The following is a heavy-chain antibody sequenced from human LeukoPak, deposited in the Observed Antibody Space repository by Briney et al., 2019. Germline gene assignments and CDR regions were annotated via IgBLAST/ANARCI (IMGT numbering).Heavy chain of an antibody. J-gene: IGHJ4*02. CDR2: IIISGSKT. Sequence: GGSLRLSCAASEFYFSSHAMTWVRQAPGKGLEWVSAIIISGSKTYYADSVKGRFTISRDNSKNTLYLQMNSLRAEDTAVYYCANEIRPNDYWGQGTQVTVSS. D-gene: IGHD4-17*01. CDR3: ANEIRPNDY. V-gene: IGHV3-23*01. CDR1: EFYFSSHA.